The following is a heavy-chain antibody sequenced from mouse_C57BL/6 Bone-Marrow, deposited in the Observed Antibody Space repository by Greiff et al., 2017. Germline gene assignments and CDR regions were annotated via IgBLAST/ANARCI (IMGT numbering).Heavy chain of an antibody. V-gene: IGHV2-3*01. D-gene: IGHD2-2*01. CDR1: GFSFTSYG. CDR3: VTPVDLWLRPGYFYAFGY. CDR2: IGGDGST. J-gene: IGHJ4*01. Sequence: QVQLKQSGPGLVAPSQSLSITCTVSGFSFTSYGVSWVRQPPGKGLEWLGVIGGDGSTNHHSALISSMGISKVNSKSQVYLILNSLQTDDTATYYCVTPVDLWLRPGYFYAFGYRGTGTSVTVSS.